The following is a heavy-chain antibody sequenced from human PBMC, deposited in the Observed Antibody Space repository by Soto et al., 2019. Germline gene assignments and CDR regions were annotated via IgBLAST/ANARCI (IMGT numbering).Heavy chain of an antibody. CDR3: ARQAARREYYLDD. Sequence: SQTLSLTCAISGDSVSSNSAAWNWIRQSPSRGLEWLGRTYYRSKWYNDYAVSVKSRITINPDTSKNKFSLQLNSVSPEDTAVYYCARQAARREYYLDDWGQGTLVTVTS. D-gene: IGHD6-6*01. CDR2: TYYRSKWYN. CDR1: GDSVSSNSAA. V-gene: IGHV6-1*01. J-gene: IGHJ4*02.